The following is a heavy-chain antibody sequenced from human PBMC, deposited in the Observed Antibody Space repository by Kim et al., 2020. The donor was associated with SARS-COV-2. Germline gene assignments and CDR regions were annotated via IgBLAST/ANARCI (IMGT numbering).Heavy chain of an antibody. CDR3: ARAGWAAPNYYYYGMDV. Sequence: SVKVSCKASGGTFSSYAISWVRQAPGQGLEWMGGIIPIFGTANYAQKFQGRVTITADESTSTAYMELSSLRSEDTAVYYCARAGWAAPNYYYYGMDVWGQRTTVTVSS. CDR2: IIPIFGTA. V-gene: IGHV1-69*13. CDR1: GGTFSSYA. D-gene: IGHD2-15*01. J-gene: IGHJ6*02.